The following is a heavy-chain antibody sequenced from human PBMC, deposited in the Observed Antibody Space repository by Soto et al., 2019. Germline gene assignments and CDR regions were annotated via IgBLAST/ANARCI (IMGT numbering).Heavy chain of an antibody. CDR2: VSHDGTAK. CDR1: GFDFNNYG. CDR3: AKEYSSVWSHWYFDL. J-gene: IGHJ2*01. V-gene: IGHV3-30*18. D-gene: IGHD6-19*01. Sequence: QVQLVESGGGVVKPGRSLRLSCAGSGFDFNNYGIQWVRQAPGKGLEWVAVVSHDGTAKIYADPVKGRFTISRDGSENMVYLQMDSLRVEDTAVYYCAKEYSSVWSHWYFDLWGRGTLVTVSS.